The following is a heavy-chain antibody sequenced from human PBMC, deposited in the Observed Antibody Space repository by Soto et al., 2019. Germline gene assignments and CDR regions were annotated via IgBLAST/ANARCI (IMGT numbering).Heavy chain of an antibody. D-gene: IGHD3-9*01. CDR1: GFTFSSYS. J-gene: IGHJ4*02. V-gene: IGHV3-30-3*01. Sequence: RLSCAASGFTFSSYSVPRVRQAPGKGLEWVAVISYDGSNKYYADSVKGRFTISRDNSKNTLYLQMNSLRAEDTAVYYCARPKDILRDFDYWGQGTLVTVSS. CDR3: ARPKDILRDFDY. CDR2: ISYDGSNK.